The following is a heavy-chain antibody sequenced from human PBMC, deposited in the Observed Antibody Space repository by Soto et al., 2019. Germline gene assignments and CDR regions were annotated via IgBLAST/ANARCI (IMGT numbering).Heavy chain of an antibody. CDR2: TIPILDVA. D-gene: IGHD5-12*01. Sequence: QVQLVQSGAAVKKPGSSVKVSCKASGGTFSTSTFTWVRQAPGQGLEWMGRTIPILDVADYAQDFQGRVTITADKSTSTAYMELTSLTSKDTAVYYCARDSPLGSTYSGYDAIDSWGQGTLVTVSS. V-gene: IGHV1-69*08. CDR3: ARDSPLGSTYSGYDAIDS. CDR1: GGTFSTST. J-gene: IGHJ4*02.